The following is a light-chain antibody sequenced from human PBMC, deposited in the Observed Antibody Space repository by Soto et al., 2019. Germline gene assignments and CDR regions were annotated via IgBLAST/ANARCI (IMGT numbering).Light chain of an antibody. J-gene: IGKJ5*01. V-gene: IGKV3-20*01. CDR1: QSVSSN. CDR3: QQYGSSPKIT. Sequence: EMVMTQSPATLSVSPGERATLSCRASQSVSSNLAWYQQKPGQAPRLLIYGASSRATGIPDRFSGSGSGTDFTLTISRLEPEDFAVYYCQQYGSSPKITFGQGTRLENK. CDR2: GAS.